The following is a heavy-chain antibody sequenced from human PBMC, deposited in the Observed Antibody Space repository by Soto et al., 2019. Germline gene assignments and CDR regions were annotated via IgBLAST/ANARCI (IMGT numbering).Heavy chain of an antibody. CDR2: ISTSGGYK. CDR1: GFSFGAYT. V-gene: IGHV3-21*01. J-gene: IGHJ4*02. Sequence: ESGEGLVKPVGGSLLLSCAASGFSFGAYTMNWVRQAPGTGLEWVSSISTSGGYKYYADSVKGRFTVSRDGAKNSLYLQMNSLRGEDTAVYYCARGEHNFDYWGQGVLVTVSS. CDR3: ARGEHNFDY.